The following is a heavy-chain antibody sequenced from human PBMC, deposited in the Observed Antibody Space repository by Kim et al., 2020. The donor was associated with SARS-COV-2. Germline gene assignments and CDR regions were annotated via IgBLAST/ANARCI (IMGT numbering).Heavy chain of an antibody. CDR1: GGSISSSSYY. CDR2: IYYSGST. CDR3: ARFLRARGAASGGDPSYAFDI. D-gene: IGHD2-21*02. V-gene: IGHV4-39*01. Sequence: SETLSLTCTVSGGSISSSSYYWGWIRQPPGKGLEWIGSIYYSGSTYYNPSLKSRVTISVDTSKNQFSLKLSFVTAADTALYYCARFLRARGAASGGDPSYAFDIWGQGTMVTVSS. J-gene: IGHJ3*02.